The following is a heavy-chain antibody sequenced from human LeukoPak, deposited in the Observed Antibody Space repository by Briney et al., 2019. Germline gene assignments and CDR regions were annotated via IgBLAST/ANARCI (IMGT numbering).Heavy chain of an antibody. V-gene: IGHV3-7*02. CDR3: AVLVSSRYTRDSFDL. Sequence: PGGFLRLSCAASGFTFSSYWMSWVRQAPGKGLEWVATIKQDGSQKEYVDSVKGRFTISRDSAKNSLYLQMNSLRAEDTAVFYCAVLVSSRYTRDSFDLWGQGTMVTVAS. CDR1: GFTFSSYW. CDR2: IKQDGSQK. D-gene: IGHD6-13*01. J-gene: IGHJ3*01.